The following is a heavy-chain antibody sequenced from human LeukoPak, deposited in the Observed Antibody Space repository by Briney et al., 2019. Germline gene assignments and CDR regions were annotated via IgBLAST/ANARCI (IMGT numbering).Heavy chain of an antibody. CDR2: INPSGGST. V-gene: IGHV1-46*01. Sequence: ASVKVSCKASGYTFTSYYMHWVRQAPGQGLEWMGIINPSGGSTRYAQKFQGRVTMTRDTSTSTVYMELSSLSSEDTAVYYCARVEGDTALAYWGQGTLVTVSS. CDR3: ARVEGDTALAY. CDR1: GYTFTSYY. J-gene: IGHJ4*02. D-gene: IGHD1-26*01.